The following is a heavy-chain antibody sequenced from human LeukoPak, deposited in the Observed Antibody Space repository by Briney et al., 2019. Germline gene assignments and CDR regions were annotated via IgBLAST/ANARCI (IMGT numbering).Heavy chain of an antibody. CDR1: GFTFSSYG. D-gene: IGHD6-13*01. J-gene: IGHJ4*02. V-gene: IGHV3-33*01. Sequence: GRSLRLSCAASGFTFSSYGMHWVRQAPGKGLEWVAVIWYDGSNKYYADSVKGRFTISRDNSKNTLYLQMNSLRAEDTAVYYCAREQQLVPPSFDYWGQGTLVTVSS. CDR3: AREQQLVPPSFDY. CDR2: IWYDGSNK.